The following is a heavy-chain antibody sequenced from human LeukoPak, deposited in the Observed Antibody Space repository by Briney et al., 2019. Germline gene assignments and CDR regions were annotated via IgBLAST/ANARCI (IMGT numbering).Heavy chain of an antibody. J-gene: IGHJ4*02. V-gene: IGHV1-18*01. CDR1: GYTFTSYG. CDR2: ISAYNGNT. CDR3: ARDYGLKGQWLIADLPVVALDY. Sequence: GASVKVSCKASGYTFTSYGISWVRQAPGQGLEWMGWISAYNGNTNYVQKLQGRVTMTTDTSTSTAYMELRSLRSDDTAVYYCARDYGLKGQWLIADLPVVALDYWGQGTLVTVSS. D-gene: IGHD6-19*01.